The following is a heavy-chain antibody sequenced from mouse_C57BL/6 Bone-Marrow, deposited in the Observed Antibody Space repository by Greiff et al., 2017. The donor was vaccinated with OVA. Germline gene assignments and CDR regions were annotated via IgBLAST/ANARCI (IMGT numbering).Heavy chain of an antibody. J-gene: IGHJ1*03. Sequence: VQLQQSGAELARPGASVKLSCKASGYTLTSYGISWVKQRTGQGLEWIGEIYPRSGNTYYNEKFKGKATLTADKSSSKADRELRSLTSEDSEVYFCALTQYFDIWGTGTTVTVSS. CDR1: GYTLTSYG. CDR2: IYPRSGNT. V-gene: IGHV1-81*01. D-gene: IGHD4-1*01. CDR3: ALTQYFDI.